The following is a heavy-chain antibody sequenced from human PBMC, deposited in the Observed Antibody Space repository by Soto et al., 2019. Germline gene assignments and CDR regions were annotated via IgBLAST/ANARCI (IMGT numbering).Heavy chain of an antibody. D-gene: IGHD3-10*01. CDR2: IIPILGIA. V-gene: IGHV1-69*02. CDR3: ARVGHYGSGSYHYHYYDMDV. J-gene: IGHJ6*02. CDR1: GGTFSSYT. Sequence: SVKVSCKASGGTFSSYTISWVRQAPGQGLEWMGRIIPILGIANYAQKFQGRVTITADKSTSTAYMELSSLRSEDTAVYYCARVGHYGSGSYHYHYYDMDVWGQGTTVTVSS.